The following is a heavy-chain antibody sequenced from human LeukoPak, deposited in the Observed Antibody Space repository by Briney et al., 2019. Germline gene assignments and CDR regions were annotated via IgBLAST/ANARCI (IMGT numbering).Heavy chain of an antibody. Sequence: GGSLRLSCAASGFTVSSNYMSWVRQAPGKGLEWVSVIYSGGSTYYADSVKGRFTISRDNSKNTLYLQMNSLRAEDTAVYYCARVEDTKLFDYWGQGTLVTVSS. CDR3: ARVEDTKLFDY. J-gene: IGHJ4*02. V-gene: IGHV3-66*01. CDR2: IYSGGST. CDR1: GFTVSSNY.